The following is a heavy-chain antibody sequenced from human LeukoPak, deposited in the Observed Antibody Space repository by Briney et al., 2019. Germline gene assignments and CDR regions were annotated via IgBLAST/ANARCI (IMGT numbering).Heavy chain of an antibody. CDR2: IRYTGSNK. J-gene: IGHJ3*02. Sequence: GGTLTLSCAASGFTFSSDDMHWFRQAPPKELQEVVVIRYTGSNKYYTDSLKSRFTISRDNSKITLYLQMNSLRAEDTAVYYCAKAAYYYDSSGYYDADAFDIWGQGTMVTVSS. V-gene: IGHV3-33*06. CDR1: GFTFSSDD. CDR3: AKAAYYYDSSGYYDADAFDI. D-gene: IGHD3-22*01.